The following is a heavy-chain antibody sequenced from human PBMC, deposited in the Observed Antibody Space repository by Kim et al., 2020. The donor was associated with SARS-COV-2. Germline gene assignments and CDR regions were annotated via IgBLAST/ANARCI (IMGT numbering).Heavy chain of an antibody. V-gene: IGHV4-34*01. Sequence: SETLSLTCAVYGGSFSGYYWSWIRQPPGKGLEWIGEINHSGSTNYNPSLKSRVTISVDTSKNQFSLKLSSVTAADTAVYYCARGRGITGTSTRVYFDYWGQGTLVTVSS. CDR3: ARGRGITGTSTRVYFDY. J-gene: IGHJ4*02. CDR2: INHSGST. CDR1: GGSFSGYY. D-gene: IGHD1-20*01.